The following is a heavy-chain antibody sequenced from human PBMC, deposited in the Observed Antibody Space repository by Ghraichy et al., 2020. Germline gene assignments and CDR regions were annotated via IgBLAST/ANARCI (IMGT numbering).Heavy chain of an antibody. D-gene: IGHD3-10*01. CDR1: GFTVINNY. J-gene: IGHJ4*02. CDR2: IYRGGNT. CDR3: ASGAGLLWFGEAY. V-gene: IGHV3-53*01. Sequence: GESLNISCAASGFTVINNYMSWVRQAPGKGLEWVSVIYRGGNTYYADSVKGRFTISRDNSKNTLFLQMNSLRAEDTAVYYCASGAGLLWFGEAYWGQGTLVTVSS.